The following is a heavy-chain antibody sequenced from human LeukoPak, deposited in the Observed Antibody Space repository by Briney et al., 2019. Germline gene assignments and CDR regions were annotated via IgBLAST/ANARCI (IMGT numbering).Heavy chain of an antibody. J-gene: IGHJ4*02. V-gene: IGHV1-24*01. CDR1: GYPLTELS. D-gene: IGHD4-17*01. Sequence: ASVKVSCKVSGYPLTELSMQWVREAPGKGLEWMGGFDPEDGETIYAQKFQGRVTMTEDTSTDTAYMELSSLRSEDTAVYYCVRKGEEYGDYDYWGQGTLVTVSS. CDR2: FDPEDGET. CDR3: VRKGEEYGDYDY.